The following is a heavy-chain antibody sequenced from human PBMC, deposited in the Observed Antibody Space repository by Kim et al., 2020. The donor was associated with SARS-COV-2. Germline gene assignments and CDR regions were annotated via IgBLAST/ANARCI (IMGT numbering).Heavy chain of an antibody. D-gene: IGHD1-26*01. J-gene: IGHJ4*02. CDR3: ARHYREWDQPHY. Sequence: YRPSIQGHVTISADKSISTAYLQWSSLKASDTAMYYCARHYREWDQPHYWGQGTLVTVSS. V-gene: IGHV5-10-1*01.